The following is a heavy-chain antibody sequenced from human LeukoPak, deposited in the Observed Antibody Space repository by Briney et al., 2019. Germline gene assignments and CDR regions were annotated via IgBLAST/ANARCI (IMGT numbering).Heavy chain of an antibody. J-gene: IGHJ5*02. D-gene: IGHD1-26*01. CDR2: INHSRST. V-gene: IGHV4-34*01. CDR3: ARGSKMLGYNWFDP. Sequence: SETLSFTCAVYGGSFSGYYWNWIRQPPGKGLEWIGEINHSRSTNYIPSLKSRVTISVDTSKNQFSLKLSSVTAADTAVYYCARGSKMLGYNWFDPWGQGTLVTVSS. CDR1: GGSFSGYY.